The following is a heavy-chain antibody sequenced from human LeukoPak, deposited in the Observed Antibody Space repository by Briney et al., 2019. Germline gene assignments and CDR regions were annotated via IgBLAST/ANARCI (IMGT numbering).Heavy chain of an antibody. D-gene: IGHD6-19*01. CDR1: GYTFTSYY. Sequence: ASVKVSCKASGYTFTSYYMHWVRQAPGQGLEWMGWINTNTGNPTYAQGFTGRFVFSLDTSVSTAYLQISSLKAEDTAVYYCARVEKAVAVRLDYWGQGTLVTVSS. V-gene: IGHV7-4-1*02. CDR2: INTNTGNP. J-gene: IGHJ4*02. CDR3: ARVEKAVAVRLDY.